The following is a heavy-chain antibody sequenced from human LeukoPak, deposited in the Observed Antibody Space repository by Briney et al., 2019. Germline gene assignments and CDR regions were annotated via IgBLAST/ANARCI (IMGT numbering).Heavy chain of an antibody. J-gene: IGHJ6*03. CDR2: ISSSGTTI. Sequence: PAGSLSLSCAASGFTFSNNEMNWVRQAPGKGLEWVSHISSSGTTIYYEDSGRGRFTIATDNAKNSLYLQMNSLRAEDTAGYYCARVVSDANPHMDVWRKGTAVTVSS. D-gene: IGHD2-2*01. CDR1: GFTFSNNE. V-gene: IGHV3-48*03. CDR3: ARVVSDANPHMDV.